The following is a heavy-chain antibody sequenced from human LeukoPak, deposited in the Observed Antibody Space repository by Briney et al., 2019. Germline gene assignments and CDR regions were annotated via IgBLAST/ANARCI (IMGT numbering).Heavy chain of an antibody. V-gene: IGHV3-23*01. CDR1: GFTFSRHG. D-gene: IGHD6-13*01. J-gene: IGHJ4*02. Sequence: GGSRRLSCAASGFTFSRHGMNWVRQAPGRGREWISGISPRADITYYADSVKGRFTISRDNSETTVSLHMSSLRAGDTAVYFCAKGTVGQQLVYDYWGQGTLVTVSS. CDR2: ISPRADIT. CDR3: AKGTVGQQLVYDY.